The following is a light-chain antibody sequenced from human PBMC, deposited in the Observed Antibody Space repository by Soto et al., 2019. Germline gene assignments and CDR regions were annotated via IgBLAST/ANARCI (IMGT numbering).Light chain of an antibody. V-gene: IGKV1-5*01. CDR2: DAS. J-gene: IGKJ1*01. Sequence: DIEMTQSPSTLSASLGDRVTITCRASQSISSWLAWYQQKPGKAPKLLIYDASSLESGVPSRSRGSGSGTEFTLTISSLQPDDFATYYCQQYNSYSRTFGQGTKVDIK. CDR3: QQYNSYSRT. CDR1: QSISSW.